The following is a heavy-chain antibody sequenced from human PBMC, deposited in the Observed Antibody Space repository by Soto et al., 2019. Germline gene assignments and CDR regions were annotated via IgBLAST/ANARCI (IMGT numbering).Heavy chain of an antibody. D-gene: IGHD3-16*01. V-gene: IGHV1-8*01. CDR2: MNPGSGDT. CDR3: ARMATFGSLNWFDP. J-gene: IGHJ5*02. CDR1: GYSFTNND. Sequence: ASVKVSCKASGYSFTNNDVTWVRQATGQGLEWMGWMNPGSGDTGYAQKFQGRVTMTRDISIATAYMELSSLRSDDTAIYYCARMATFGSLNWFDPWGQGTLVTVSS.